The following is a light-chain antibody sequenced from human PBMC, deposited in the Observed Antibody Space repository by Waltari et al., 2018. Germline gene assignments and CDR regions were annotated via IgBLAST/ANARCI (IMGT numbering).Light chain of an antibody. V-gene: IGKV2-28*01. J-gene: IGKJ1*01. Sequence: DIVVTQSPLSLPVTPGEPASISCRSSQSLLHCNGYNYLDWYLQKPGQSPQLLIYLGSNRASGVPDRFSGSGSGTDFTLKISRVEAEDVGVYYCMQSLRALWTFDQGTKVEIK. CDR3: MQSLRALWT. CDR2: LGS. CDR1: QSLLHCNGYNY.